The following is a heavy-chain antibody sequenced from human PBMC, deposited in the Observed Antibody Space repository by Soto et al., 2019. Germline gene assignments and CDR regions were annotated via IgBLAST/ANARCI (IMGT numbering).Heavy chain of an antibody. D-gene: IGHD3-22*01. Sequence: PGGSLRLSCSASGFTFSSYGMHCVRQAPGKGLEWVAAIWYDGSNKYYADSVKGRFTISRDNSKNTLYLQMNSLRAEDTAVYYCARGSYYDSTVYAFDIWGQGTMVTVSS. J-gene: IGHJ3*02. CDR2: IWYDGSNK. V-gene: IGHV3-33*01. CDR1: GFTFSSYG. CDR3: ARGSYYDSTVYAFDI.